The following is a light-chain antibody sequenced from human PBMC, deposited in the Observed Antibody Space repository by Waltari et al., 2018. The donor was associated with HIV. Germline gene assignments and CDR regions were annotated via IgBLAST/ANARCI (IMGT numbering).Light chain of an antibody. V-gene: IGKV1-5*03. CDR1: ENIGNW. J-gene: IGKJ1*01. CDR2: RAS. CDR3: QQYNVYPWT. Sequence: DTEMTQSPSTLSASVGDTVTITCRTSENIGNWLAWYQMKPGKAPALLLYRASTLKSGGPSRFSGRGSGTEFALTVRGLQPDDFGTFFCQQYNVYPWTFGQGTRVDLK.